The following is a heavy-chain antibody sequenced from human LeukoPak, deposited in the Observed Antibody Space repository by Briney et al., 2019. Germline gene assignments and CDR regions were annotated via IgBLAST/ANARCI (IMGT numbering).Heavy chain of an antibody. CDR3: ASRATVANIYFDS. Sequence: PSETLSLTCSVSSYLINSGYCWGWFRQSPGKGLEWIGSIYSTGDTYDKRSLKRRVSISVDSSKNQFSLKLRPVTAADTAVYYCASRATVANIYFDSWGQGNLVTVSS. D-gene: IGHD5-12*01. CDR1: SYLINSGYC. V-gene: IGHV4-38-2*02. J-gene: IGHJ4*02. CDR2: IYSTGDT.